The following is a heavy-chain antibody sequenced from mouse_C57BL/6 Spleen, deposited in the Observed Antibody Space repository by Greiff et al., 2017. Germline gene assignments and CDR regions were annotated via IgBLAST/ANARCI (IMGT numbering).Heavy chain of an antibody. Sequence: VQLQQSGAELVKPGASVKISCKASGYAFSSYWMNWVKQRPGKGLEWIGQIYPGDGDTNYHGKFKGKATLTADKSSSTAYMQISRLTSEDSAVYFCARGRGSGYYYAMDYWGQGTSVTVSS. V-gene: IGHV1-80*01. CDR1: GYAFSSYW. D-gene: IGHD3-2*02. J-gene: IGHJ4*01. CDR2: IYPGDGDT. CDR3: ARGRGSGYYYAMDY.